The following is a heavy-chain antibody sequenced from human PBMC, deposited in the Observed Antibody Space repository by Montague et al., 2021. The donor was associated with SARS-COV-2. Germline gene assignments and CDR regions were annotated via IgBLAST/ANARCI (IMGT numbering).Heavy chain of an antibody. D-gene: IGHD2-15*01. CDR1: GDSVSTNSGT. CDR3: ARAERGSCGDGNCYQYFFNY. J-gene: IGHJ4*02. CDR2: TYYRSERYS. Sequence: CAISGDSVSTNSGTWNWVRLSPSTGLEWLGRTYYRSERYSDYSVSVKSRISINPDTSKNQFSLQLNSVTPEDTAVYYCARAERGSCGDGNCYQYFFNYWGQGTLVTVSS. V-gene: IGHV6-1*01.